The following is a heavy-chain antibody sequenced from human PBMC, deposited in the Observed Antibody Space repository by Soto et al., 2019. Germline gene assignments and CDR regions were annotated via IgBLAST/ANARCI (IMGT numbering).Heavy chain of an antibody. CDR3: AKVPSRLQWLNNFDY. V-gene: IGHV4-59*01. CDR2: IYYSGST. J-gene: IGHJ4*02. D-gene: IGHD5-12*01. Sequence: SETLSLTCTVSGGSISRYYWSWIRQPPGKGREWIGYIYYSGSTNYNPSLKSRVTISVDTSKNQFSLKLSSVTAADTAVYYCAKVPSRLQWLNNFDYWGQGTLVTVSS. CDR1: GGSISRYY.